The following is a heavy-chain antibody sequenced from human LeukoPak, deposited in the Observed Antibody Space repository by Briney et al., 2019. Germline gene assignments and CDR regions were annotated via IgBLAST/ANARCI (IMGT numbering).Heavy chain of an antibody. D-gene: IGHD2-2*01. CDR1: GFTVSSNY. Sequence: PGGSLXLSCAASGFTVSSNYMSWVRQAPGKGLEWVSVIYSGGSTYSADSVKGRFTISRDTSKNTLYLQMNSLRAADTAVYYCATGHCSSSTCPLNYYDMDVWGQGTTVTVSS. CDR2: IYSGGST. CDR3: ATGHCSSSTCPLNYYDMDV. V-gene: IGHV3-53*01. J-gene: IGHJ6*02.